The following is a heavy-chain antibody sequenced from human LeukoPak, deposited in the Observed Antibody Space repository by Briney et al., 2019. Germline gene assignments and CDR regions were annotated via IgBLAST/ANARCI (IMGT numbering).Heavy chain of an antibody. J-gene: IGHJ6*03. V-gene: IGHV4-61*02. Sequence: SETLSLTCTVSGGSLSSGSYYWSWIRQPAGKGLEWIGRIYTGGSTNYNPSLKSRVTISVDTSKNQFSLKLNSVTAADTAAYYCVRAPTTYYMDVWGKGTTVTVSS. CDR3: VRAPTTYYMDV. D-gene: IGHD1-1*01. CDR1: GGSLSSGSYY. CDR2: IYTGGST.